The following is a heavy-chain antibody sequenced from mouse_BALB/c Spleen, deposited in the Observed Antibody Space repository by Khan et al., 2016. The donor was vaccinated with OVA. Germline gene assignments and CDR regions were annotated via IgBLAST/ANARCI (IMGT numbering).Heavy chain of an antibody. CDR1: GFSLTSYG. J-gene: IGHJ3*01. D-gene: IGHD1-2*01. V-gene: IGHV2-9*02. CDR3: ARDTTATPY. CDR2: IWSGGST. Sequence: QVQLKESGPGLVAPSQSLSITCTVSGFSLTSYGVHWVRQPPGKGLEWLGIIWSGGSTNYNLALMSSLSISKVNSKSKVFLKMSSLQTDDTAMYYCARDTTATPYWGQGTLVTVAA.